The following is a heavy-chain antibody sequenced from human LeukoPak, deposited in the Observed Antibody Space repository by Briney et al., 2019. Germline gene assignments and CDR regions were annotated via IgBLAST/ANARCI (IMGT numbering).Heavy chain of an antibody. CDR1: GGSISSGSYY. J-gene: IGHJ6*03. CDR2: IYTSGST. CDR3: ASSRGQFSGYYYYYMDV. Sequence: SETLSLTCTVSGGSISSGSYYWSWIRQPAGKGLEWIGRIYTSGSTNYNPSLKSRVTISVDTSKNQFSLKLSSVTAADTAVYYCASSRGQFSGYYYYYMDVWGKGTTVTISS. V-gene: IGHV4-61*02. D-gene: IGHD3-10*01.